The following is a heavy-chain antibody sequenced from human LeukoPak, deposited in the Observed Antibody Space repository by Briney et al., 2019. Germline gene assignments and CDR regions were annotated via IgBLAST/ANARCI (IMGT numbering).Heavy chain of an antibody. CDR1: GDTFSSYA. Sequence: SVNVSSKASGDTFSSYAISWGRQAPGQGLEWMGRIIPILVIANSAQKLRGRVTITADKSTSTAYMELSRLRSEDTAVYYCARGLYYYDSSGSQEADAFDIWGKGTMVTVSS. CDR3: ARGLYYYDSSGSQEADAFDI. V-gene: IGHV1-69*04. D-gene: IGHD3-22*01. CDR2: IIPILVIA. J-gene: IGHJ3*02.